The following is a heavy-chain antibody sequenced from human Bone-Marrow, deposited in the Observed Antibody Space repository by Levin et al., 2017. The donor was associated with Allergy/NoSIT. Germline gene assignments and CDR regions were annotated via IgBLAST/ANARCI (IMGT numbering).Heavy chain of an antibody. CDR3: AKDGQGRGSFDC. V-gene: IGHV3-30*18. CDR1: GFTFSSYD. D-gene: IGHD3-10*01. J-gene: IGHJ4*02. Sequence: GESLKISCADSGFTFSSYDMHWVRQAPGKGLEWVALISYDGSNKFYLESVKGRFTISRDNSKNTLYLQMNSLRVEDTAVYYCAKDGQGRGSFDCWGQGTLVTVSS. CDR2: ISYDGSNK.